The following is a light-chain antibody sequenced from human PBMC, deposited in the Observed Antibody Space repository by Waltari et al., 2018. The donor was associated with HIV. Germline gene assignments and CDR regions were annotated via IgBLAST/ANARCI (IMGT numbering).Light chain of an antibody. Sequence: QMTQSPSSLSASVGNRVTITCRASRSISNYLAWFQQKPGEAPKSLIYAASTLETGVPSRFSGSGSGTDFTLTISSLQPEDFATYYCQQYNSYPPAFGAGTKVELK. V-gene: IGKV1-16*01. CDR1: RSISNY. J-gene: IGKJ4*01. CDR3: QQYNSYPPA. CDR2: AAS.